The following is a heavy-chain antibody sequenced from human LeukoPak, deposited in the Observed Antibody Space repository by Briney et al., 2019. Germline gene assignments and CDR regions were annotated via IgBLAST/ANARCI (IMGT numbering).Heavy chain of an antibody. CDR2: IYQSGST. CDR3: ARGGGSGSYYEYYFDY. Sequence: SETLSLTCAVSGGSISSGDYSWSWIRQPPGKGLEWIGYIYQSGSTYYNRSLKSRVTISVDRSKNQFSLKLSSVTAADTAFYYCARGGGSGSYYEYYFDYWGQGTLVTVSS. V-gene: IGHV4-30-2*01. J-gene: IGHJ4*02. CDR1: GGSISSGDYS. D-gene: IGHD3-10*01.